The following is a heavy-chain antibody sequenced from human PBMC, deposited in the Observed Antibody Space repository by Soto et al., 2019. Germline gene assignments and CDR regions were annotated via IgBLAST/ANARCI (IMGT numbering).Heavy chain of an antibody. V-gene: IGHV4-61*01. Sequence: QVQLQESGPGLVKPSETLSLTCTVSGGSVSSTSYYWTWIRQPPGKGLEWIGYIHYSGSTNYNPSLKSRVTISVDTSTNHFSLKLSSVPAADTAVYYCARAWEHLSFDCWGQGALVTVSS. CDR2: IHYSGST. J-gene: IGHJ4*02. CDR1: GGSVSSTSYY. CDR3: ARAWEHLSFDC. D-gene: IGHD1-26*01.